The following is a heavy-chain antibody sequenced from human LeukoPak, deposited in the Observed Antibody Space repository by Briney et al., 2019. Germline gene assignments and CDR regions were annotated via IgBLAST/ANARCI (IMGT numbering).Heavy chain of an antibody. CDR2: IKEDGSEK. J-gene: IGHJ4*02. CDR1: GFTFSTYW. V-gene: IGHV3-7*01. D-gene: IGHD3-22*01. CDR3: ARDSSGYQ. Sequence: GGSLRLSCAASGFTFSTYWMSWVRQAPEKGLEWVANIKEDGSEKYYGDSVKGRFTISRDNAKNSLYLEMNSLRVEDTAVYYCARDSSGYQWGQGALVTVSS.